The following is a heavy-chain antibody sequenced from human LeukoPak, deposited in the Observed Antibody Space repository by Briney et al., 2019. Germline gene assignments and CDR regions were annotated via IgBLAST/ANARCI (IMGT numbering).Heavy chain of an antibody. CDR2: ISGRGGST. CDR1: GFTFSSYA. Sequence: GGSLRLSCAVAGFTFSSYAMSWVRQAPGKGGGWVAAISGRGGSTFYADSGKGRFTISRDNAKKTLYLQMNSLRAEDTAVYYCAKDQVGFWSGYAYWGQGTLVTVSS. CDR3: AKDQVGFWSGYAY. D-gene: IGHD3-3*01. V-gene: IGHV3-23*01. J-gene: IGHJ4*02.